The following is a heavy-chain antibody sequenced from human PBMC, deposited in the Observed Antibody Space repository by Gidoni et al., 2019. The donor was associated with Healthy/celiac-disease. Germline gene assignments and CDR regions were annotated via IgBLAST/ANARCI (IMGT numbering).Heavy chain of an antibody. Sequence: VQLVESGGGLVKPGGSLTLSCSASGFTFSSYSMNWVRQAPGKGLEWVSSISSSSSYIYYADSVKGRFTISRDNAKNSLYLQMNSLRAEDTAVYYCAREVRYYYDSSGQGYFDYWGQGTLVTVSS. CDR2: ISSSSSYI. J-gene: IGHJ4*02. CDR3: AREVRYYYDSSGQGYFDY. CDR1: GFTFSSYS. V-gene: IGHV3-21*01. D-gene: IGHD3-22*01.